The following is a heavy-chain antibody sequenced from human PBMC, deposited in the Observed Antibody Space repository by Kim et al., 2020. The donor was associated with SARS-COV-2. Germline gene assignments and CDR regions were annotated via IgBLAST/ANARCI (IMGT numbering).Heavy chain of an antibody. D-gene: IGHD3-10*01. J-gene: IGHJ5*02. V-gene: IGHV3-30*04. CDR1: EFTFSDYA. Sequence: GGSLRLSCAASEFTFSDYAMHWVRQTPGKGLEWVAVISYDGNRESYADFVEGRFTISRDNSKNTLYLQMKSLRPEDTAMYYCARGGRFGELQVSWIDPWGQGSLVTVS. CDR3: ARGGRFGELQVSWIDP. CDR2: ISYDGNRE.